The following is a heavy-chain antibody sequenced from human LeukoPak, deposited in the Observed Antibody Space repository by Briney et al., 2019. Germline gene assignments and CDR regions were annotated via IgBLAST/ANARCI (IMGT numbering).Heavy chain of an antibody. CDR2: ISAYNGNT. Sequence: ASVKVSCKASGYTFTSYGISWVRQAPGQGLEWMGWISAYNGNTNYAQKLQGRVTMTTDTSTSTAYMELRSLRSDDTAVYYCVSAQYCSSTSCYTGQDYYYYGMDVWGQGTTVTVSS. D-gene: IGHD2-2*02. CDR3: VSAQYCSSTSCYTGQDYYYYGMDV. J-gene: IGHJ6*02. CDR1: GYTFTSYG. V-gene: IGHV1-18*01.